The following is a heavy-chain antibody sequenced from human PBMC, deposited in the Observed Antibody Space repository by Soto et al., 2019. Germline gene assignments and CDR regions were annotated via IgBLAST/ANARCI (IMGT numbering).Heavy chain of an antibody. CDR1: GFTVSSNY. D-gene: IGHD3-3*01. Sequence: PGGSLRLSCAASGFTVSSNYMSWVRQAPGKGLEWVSVIYSGGSTYYADSMKGRFTISRDNSKNTLYLQMNSLRAEDTAVYYCARDLGLDYDFWSGYYPNYYYMDVWGKGTTVTVSS. J-gene: IGHJ6*03. V-gene: IGHV3-66*01. CDR3: ARDLGLDYDFWSGYYPNYYYMDV. CDR2: IYSGGST.